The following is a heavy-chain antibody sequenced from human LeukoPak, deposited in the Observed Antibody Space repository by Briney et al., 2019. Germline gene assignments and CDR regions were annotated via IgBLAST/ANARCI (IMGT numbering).Heavy chain of an antibody. CDR2: ISSNGGST. CDR3: AIPPIDSSGYYQY. D-gene: IGHD3-22*01. V-gene: IGHV3-64*01. Sequence: GGSLRLSCAASGFTFSSYAMHWVRQAPGKGLEYVSAISSNGGSTYYASSVKGRFTISRDNSNNTLYLQIDSLRAEDTAVYYCAIPPIDSSGYYQYWGQGTLVTVSS. CDR1: GFTFSSYA. J-gene: IGHJ4*02.